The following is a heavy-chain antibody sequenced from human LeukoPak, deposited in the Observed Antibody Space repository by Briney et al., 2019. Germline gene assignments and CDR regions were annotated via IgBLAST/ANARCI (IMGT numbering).Heavy chain of an antibody. J-gene: IGHJ4*02. V-gene: IGHV3-23*01. CDR1: GFTFSSYA. CDR2: ISGSGGST. Sequence: GGSLRLSCAASGFTFSSYAMNWVRQAPGKGLEWASAISGSGGSTYYADSVKGRFTISRDNAKNSLYLQMNSLRAEDTAVYYCARNYYDSSGYWTPDYWGQGTLVTVSS. D-gene: IGHD3-22*01. CDR3: ARNYYDSSGYWTPDY.